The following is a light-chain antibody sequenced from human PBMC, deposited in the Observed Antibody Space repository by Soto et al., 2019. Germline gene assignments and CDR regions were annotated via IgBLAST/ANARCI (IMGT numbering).Light chain of an antibody. J-gene: IGLJ1*01. CDR3: SSCTGTTTLDV. Sequence: QSVLTQPASVSGSPGQSITISCTGTSSDVGAYRYVSWYQQHPGKVPKLIIYGVSNRPSGVSNRFSGSKSGNTAFLTISGLQPEDEADYYCSSCTGTTTLDVFGTGTKVTVL. V-gene: IGLV2-14*03. CDR1: SSDVGAYRY. CDR2: GVS.